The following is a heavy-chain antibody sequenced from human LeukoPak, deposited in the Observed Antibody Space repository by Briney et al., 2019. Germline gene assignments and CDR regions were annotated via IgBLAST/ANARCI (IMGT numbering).Heavy chain of an antibody. D-gene: IGHD3-10*01. Sequence: GGSLRLSCAASGFTFSGYAMSWVRQAPGKGLEWVSSISTTGGNTYYAESVKGRFTISRDNSKNTVFLQMSSLRAEDTALYYCAKGGGEDFDHWGQGALVTVSS. CDR2: ISTTGGNT. CDR3: AKGGGEDFDH. CDR1: GFTFSGYA. J-gene: IGHJ4*02. V-gene: IGHV3-23*01.